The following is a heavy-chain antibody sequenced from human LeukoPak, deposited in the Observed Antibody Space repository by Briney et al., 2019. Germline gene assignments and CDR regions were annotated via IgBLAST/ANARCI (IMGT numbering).Heavy chain of an antibody. CDR1: GFTFSSYA. V-gene: IGHV3-23*01. CDR2: ISGSGGST. CDR3: AKDLRGLRYFDWSIGFDY. D-gene: IGHD3-9*01. J-gene: IGHJ4*02. Sequence: GGSLRLSCAASGFTFSSYAMSWVRQAPGKGLEWVSAISGSGGSTYYADSVKGRFTISRDNSENTLYLQMNSLRAEDTAVYYCAKDLRGLRYFDWSIGFDYWGQGTLVTVSS.